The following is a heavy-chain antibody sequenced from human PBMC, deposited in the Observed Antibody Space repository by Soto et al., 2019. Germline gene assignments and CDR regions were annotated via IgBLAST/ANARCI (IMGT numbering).Heavy chain of an antibody. CDR1: GGAIISYY. V-gene: IGHV4-59*01. D-gene: IGHD6-13*01. CDR3: ARVVEQQLARAYYFDY. CDR2: IYYSGGT. J-gene: IGHJ4*02. Sequence: SETLSLTCTVSGGAIISYYCIFFRHPPLKGLEWVGYIYYSGGTNYNPSLKSRVTISVDASKNQSSLKLNSVTAADTAVYYCARVVEQQLARAYYFDYWGQGTLVTVSS.